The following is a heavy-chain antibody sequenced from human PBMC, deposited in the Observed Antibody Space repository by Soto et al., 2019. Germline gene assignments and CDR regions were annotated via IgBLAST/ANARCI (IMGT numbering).Heavy chain of an antibody. Sequence: EVHLVESGGGLVKPGGSLRLSCAASGFTFSSYSMNWVRQSPGQGLEWVSSISSSSSYIYYEDSVKGRFPISRDHAKNSLYLQMNSLRAEDTAVYYCARDQYSGSSSYYYYGMDVWGQGTTVTVAS. CDR2: ISSSSSYI. V-gene: IGHV3-21*01. J-gene: IGHJ6*02. CDR3: ARDQYSGSSSYYYYGMDV. D-gene: IGHD1-26*01. CDR1: GFTFSSYS.